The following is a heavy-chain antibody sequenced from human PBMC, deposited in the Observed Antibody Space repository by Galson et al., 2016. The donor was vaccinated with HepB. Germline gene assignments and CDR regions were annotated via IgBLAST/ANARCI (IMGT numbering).Heavy chain of an antibody. CDR1: GFSFSRNA. J-gene: IGHJ4*02. V-gene: IGHV3-33*06. CDR3: AKDRPGETLMGFDH. Sequence: SLRLSCAASGFSFSRNAMHWVRQAPGKGLEWVAVIWYDASYKYYADSVKGRFTISRDNSKNTLYLQINSLRVEDTATYYCAKDRPGETLMGFDHWGQGSLVIVSS. CDR2: IWYDASYK. D-gene: IGHD3-10*01.